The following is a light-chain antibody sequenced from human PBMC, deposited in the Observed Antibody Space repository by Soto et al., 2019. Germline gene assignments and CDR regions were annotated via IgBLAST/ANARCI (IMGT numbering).Light chain of an antibody. V-gene: IGLV2-23*01. CDR1: SSDVGSYNL. Sequence: QPVLTQPASVSGSPGQSITISCTGTSSDVGSYNLVSWYQQHPGKAPKLMIFEGSKRPSGVSNRFSGSKSGNTASLTISRLQAEDEADYYCCSYASTTLVFGGGTKVTVL. CDR2: EGS. J-gene: IGLJ2*01. CDR3: CSYASTTLV.